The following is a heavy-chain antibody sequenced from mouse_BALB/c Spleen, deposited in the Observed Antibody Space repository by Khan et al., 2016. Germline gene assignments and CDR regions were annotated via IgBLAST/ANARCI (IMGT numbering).Heavy chain of an antibody. CDR2: ISSGGTT. J-gene: IGHJ4*01. Sequence: EVELVESGGGLVKPGGSLKFSCAASGFTFRSYAMSWVRQTPEKRLEWVASISSGGTTYYPDSVKGRFTISRDDARNILYLQMNSLRSEDTAIYYCAREENALDYWGQGTSVTVSS. V-gene: IGHV5-6-5*01. CDR1: GFTFRSYA. CDR3: AREENALDY.